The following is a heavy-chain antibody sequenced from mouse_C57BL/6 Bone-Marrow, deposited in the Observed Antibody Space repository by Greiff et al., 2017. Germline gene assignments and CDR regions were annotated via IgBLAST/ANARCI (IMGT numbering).Heavy chain of an antibody. J-gene: IGHJ2*01. V-gene: IGHV5-16*01. Sequence: EVKVVESEGGLVQPGSSMKLSCTASGFTFSDYYMAWVRQVPEKGLEWVANINYDGSSTYYLDSLKSRFIISRDNAKNILYLQMSSLKSEDTATYYCARSHHLLLDNWGQGTTLTVSS. CDR2: INYDGSST. D-gene: IGHD2-1*01. CDR1: GFTFSDYY. CDR3: ARSHHLLLDN.